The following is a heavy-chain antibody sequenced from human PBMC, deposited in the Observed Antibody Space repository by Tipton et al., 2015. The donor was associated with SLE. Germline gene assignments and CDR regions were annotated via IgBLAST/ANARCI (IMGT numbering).Heavy chain of an antibody. V-gene: IGHV4-59*01. CDR1: GGSISSYY. J-gene: IGHJ3*01. D-gene: IGHD2-2*01. CDR2: IYYNGKT. Sequence: PGLVKPSETLSLTCSVSGGSISSYYWSWIRQPPAKGLEWIGFIYYNGKTNYNSSLKSRVTISVDTSKNQFSLKLTFVSAADTAIYYCARMGLCTTTTCNEGAFDVWGQGSMVTVSS. CDR3: ARMGLCTTTTCNEGAFDV.